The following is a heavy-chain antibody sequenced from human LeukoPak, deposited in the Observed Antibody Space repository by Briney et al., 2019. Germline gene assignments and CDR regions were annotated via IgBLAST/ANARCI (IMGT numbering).Heavy chain of an antibody. CDR1: GGSFSGYY. V-gene: IGHV4-34*01. CDR2: INHSGST. J-gene: IGHJ4*02. Sequence: SETLSLTCAVYGGSFSGYYSSWIRHPPGSGLEWIGEINHSGSTNDNPSLKRRFTISVDTSKNQFSLKLSSVTAADTAVYYCARATYNWNDGGRYFDYWGQGTLVTVSS. D-gene: IGHD1-1*01. CDR3: ARATYNWNDGGRYFDY.